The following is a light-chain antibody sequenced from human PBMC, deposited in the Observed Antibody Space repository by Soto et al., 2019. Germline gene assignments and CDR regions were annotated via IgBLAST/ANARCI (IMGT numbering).Light chain of an antibody. V-gene: IGKV1-39*01. CDR3: QQSYNTPYT. CDR1: QSISSY. CDR2: GAS. J-gene: IGKJ2*01. Sequence: DIQMTQSPSSLSASVGDRVTITCRASQSISSYLSWYQQKPCKSPKLLIYGASSLQTGVPSRFSGGGSGTDFTLTISSLQPEDFATYFCQQSYNTPYTFGQGTKLEIK.